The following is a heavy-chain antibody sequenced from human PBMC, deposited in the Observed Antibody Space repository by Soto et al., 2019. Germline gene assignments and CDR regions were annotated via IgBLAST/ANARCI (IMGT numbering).Heavy chain of an antibody. CDR3: ARDQDYYDSSGYPTIMGY. J-gene: IGHJ4*02. Sequence: ASVKVSCKASGGTFSSYTISWVRQAPGQGLEWMGRIIPILGIANYAQKFQGRVTITADKSTSTAYMELSSLRSEDTAVYYCARDQDYYDSSGYPTIMGYWGQGTLVTVSS. CDR1: GGTFSSYT. V-gene: IGHV1-69*04. CDR2: IIPILGIA. D-gene: IGHD3-22*01.